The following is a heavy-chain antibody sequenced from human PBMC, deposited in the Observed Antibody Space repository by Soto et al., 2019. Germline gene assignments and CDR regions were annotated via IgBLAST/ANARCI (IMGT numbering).Heavy chain of an antibody. V-gene: IGHV4-34*01. J-gene: IGHJ6*02. CDR2: INHSGST. CDR1: GGSFSCYY. Sequence: PSETLSLTCAVYGGSFSCYYWSWIRQPPGKGLEWIGEINHSGSTNYNPSLKSRVTISVDTSKNQFSLKLSSVTAADTAVYYCARGLRTSYGMDVWGQGTTVTVSS. CDR3: ARGLRTSYGMDV. D-gene: IGHD3-16*01.